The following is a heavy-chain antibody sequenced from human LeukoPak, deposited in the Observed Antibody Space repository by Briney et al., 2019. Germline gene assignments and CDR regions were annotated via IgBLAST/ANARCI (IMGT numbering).Heavy chain of an antibody. CDR3: ATTYYYDSSGIYPVY. J-gene: IGHJ4*02. Sequence: PGGSLRLSCAASGFTFSSYSMNWVRQAPGKGLEWVSSISSSSSYIYYADSVKGRFTTSRDNAKNSLYLQMNSLRAEDTAVYYCATTYYYDSSGIYPVYWGQGTLVTVSS. CDR1: GFTFSSYS. D-gene: IGHD3-22*01. CDR2: ISSSSSYI. V-gene: IGHV3-21*01.